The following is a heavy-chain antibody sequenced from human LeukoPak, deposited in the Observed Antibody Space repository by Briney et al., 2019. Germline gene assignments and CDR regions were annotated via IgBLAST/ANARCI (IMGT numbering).Heavy chain of an antibody. CDR3: ARHPDY. Sequence: GGSLRLSCAASGFTFSTYAMSWVRQAPGKGLEWVSAFSGHSHSAYYADSVTGRSTITRDNSKNMLYLQMNSLRAEDTAVYYCARHPDYWGQGTLVTVSS. CDR2: FSGHSHSA. V-gene: IGHV3-23*01. J-gene: IGHJ4*02. CDR1: GFTFSTYA.